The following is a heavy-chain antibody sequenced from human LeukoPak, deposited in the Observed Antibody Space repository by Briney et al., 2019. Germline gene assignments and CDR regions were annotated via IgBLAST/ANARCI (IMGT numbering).Heavy chain of an antibody. J-gene: IGHJ4*02. D-gene: IGHD2/OR15-2a*01. CDR2: INSDGSWT. CDR1: GNYW. V-gene: IGHV3-74*01. CDR3: VSFYEAY. Sequence: GGSLRLSCAASGNYWTHWVRQAPGKGLVWVSHINSDGSWTSYADSVKGRFTISKDNAKNTVYLQMNNLRAEDTAVYYCVSFYEAYWGRGTLVTVSS.